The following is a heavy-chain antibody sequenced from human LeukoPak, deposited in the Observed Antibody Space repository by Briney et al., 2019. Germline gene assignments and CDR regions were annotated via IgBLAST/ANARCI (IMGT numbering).Heavy chain of an antibody. CDR1: GGSISSGGYY. CDR3: ARGEYNWNPYYFDY. Sequence: SETLSLTCTVSGGSISSGGYYWSWIRQHPGKGLEWIGYIYYSGSTYHNPSLKSRVTISVDTSKNQFSLKLSSVTAADTAVYCCARGEYNWNPYYFDYWGQGTLVTVSS. D-gene: IGHD1-20*01. V-gene: IGHV4-31*03. CDR2: IYYSGST. J-gene: IGHJ4*02.